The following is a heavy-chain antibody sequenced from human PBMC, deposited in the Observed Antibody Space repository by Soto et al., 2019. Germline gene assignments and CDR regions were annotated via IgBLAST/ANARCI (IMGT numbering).Heavy chain of an antibody. Sequence: GGSLRLSCAASGFTFSSYSMNWVRQAPGKGLEWVSYISSSSSTIYYADSVKGRFTISRDNAKNSLYLQMNGLRAEDTAVYYCARDRAQWLDDAFDIWGQGTMVTVSS. CDR3: ARDRAQWLDDAFDI. CDR2: ISSSSSTI. CDR1: GFTFSSYS. D-gene: IGHD6-19*01. V-gene: IGHV3-48*01. J-gene: IGHJ3*02.